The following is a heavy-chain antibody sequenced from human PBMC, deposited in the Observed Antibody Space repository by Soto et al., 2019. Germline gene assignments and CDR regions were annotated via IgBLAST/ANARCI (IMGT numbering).Heavy chain of an antibody. V-gene: IGHV1-69*01. J-gene: IGHJ6*02. CDR3: AGVVILVPTASTHYYYHMDV. D-gene: IGHD2-2*01. CDR2: IIPIVGTG. CDR1: GGTFSNYA. Sequence: QVQLVQSGAEVRKPGSSVTVSCKASGGTFSNYAISWVRQAPGQGLEWRGGIIPIVGTGSYAQKFQGRVTITADEPTTTAYMELSSLRFDDTAVYYCAGVVILVPTASTHYYYHMDVWAPGTTVTVSS.